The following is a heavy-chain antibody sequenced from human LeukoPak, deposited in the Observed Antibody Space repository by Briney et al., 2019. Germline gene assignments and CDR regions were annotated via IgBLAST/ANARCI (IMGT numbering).Heavy chain of an antibody. V-gene: IGHV1-3*01. CDR3: AKMGKTYYDFWSGSNTRGPFDY. CDR2: INAGNGNT. D-gene: IGHD3-3*01. Sequence: ASVKVSCKASGYTFTSYAMHWVRQAPGQRLEWMGWINAGNGNTKYSQKFRGRVTMTSDTSTSTIYMELSSLRSEDTAVYYCAKMGKTYYDFWSGSNTRGPFDYWGQGTLVTVSS. J-gene: IGHJ4*02. CDR1: GYTFTSYA.